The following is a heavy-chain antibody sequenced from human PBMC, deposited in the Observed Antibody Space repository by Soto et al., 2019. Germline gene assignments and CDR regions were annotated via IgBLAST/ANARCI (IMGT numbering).Heavy chain of an antibody. Sequence: QVQLVQSGAEVKKPGASVKVSCKASGYTFTSYGISWVRQAPGQGLEWMGWISAYNGNTNYAQKLQGRVTMTTDTSTSTAYMELRSLRSDDTAVYYCARVPAATIYYYYYGRDGWGQGTTVTFSS. CDR3: ARVPAATIYYYYYGRDG. D-gene: IGHD2-2*01. CDR2: ISAYNGNT. J-gene: IGHJ6*02. CDR1: GYTFTSYG. V-gene: IGHV1-18*01.